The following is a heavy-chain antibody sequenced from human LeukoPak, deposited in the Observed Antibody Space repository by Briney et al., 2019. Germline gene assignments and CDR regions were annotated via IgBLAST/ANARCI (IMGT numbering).Heavy chain of an antibody. D-gene: IGHD3-9*01. CDR3: AKVLVGSKGNYFDY. CDR1: GFTFSNYG. CDR2: IRYDGSNK. V-gene: IGHV3-30*02. Sequence: GGPLRLSCAASGFTFSNYGMHWVRQAPGKGLEWVAFIRYDGSNKYYADSVEGRFTISRDNSKNTLYLQMNSLRAEDTAVYYCAKVLVGSKGNYFDYWGQGTLVTVSS. J-gene: IGHJ4*02.